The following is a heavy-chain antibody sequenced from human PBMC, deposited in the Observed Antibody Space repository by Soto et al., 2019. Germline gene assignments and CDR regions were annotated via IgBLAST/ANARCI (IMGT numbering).Heavy chain of an antibody. J-gene: IGHJ4*02. CDR2: ISSSSSYI. CDR3: ASSSSVQN. D-gene: IGHD6-6*01. CDR1: GFTFSSYS. Sequence: EVQLVESGGGLVKPGGSLRLSCAASGFTFSSYSMNWVRQAPGKGLEWVSSISSSSSYIYYADSVKGRFTISRDNAKNSLYLQMNSLSAEDPAVYYCASSSSVQNWGQGTLVTVSS. V-gene: IGHV3-21*01.